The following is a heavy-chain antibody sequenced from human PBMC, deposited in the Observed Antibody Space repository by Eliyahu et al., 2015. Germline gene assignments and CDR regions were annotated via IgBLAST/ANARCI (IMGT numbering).Heavy chain of an antibody. J-gene: IGHJ4*02. CDR2: ISYSGGTT. CDR3: ARDGVGFYSNFGDY. CDR1: GFTFSNYA. D-gene: IGHD4-11*01. V-gene: IGHV3-23*01. Sequence: EVQLLESGGGVIXPGGSXRLSCXASGFTFSNYAMSWVRQAPGEGLEWVSAISYSGGTTYYADSVKGRFTISRDNSKNTLYLQMNSLRAEDTAVYYCARDGVGFYSNFGDYWGQGILVTVSS.